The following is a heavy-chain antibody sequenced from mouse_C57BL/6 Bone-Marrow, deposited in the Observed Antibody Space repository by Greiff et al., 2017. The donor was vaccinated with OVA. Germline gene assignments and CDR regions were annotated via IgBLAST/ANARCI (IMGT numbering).Heavy chain of an antibody. CDR3: ASGGYYDAMDY. Sequence: EVQRVESGPGLVKPSQSLSLTCSVTGYSITSGYYWYWIRQLPGNKLEWVGYISYDGSNNYNPSLQNRISITRDTSNNQFFLKLNSVTPEDTATYYCASGGYYDAMDYWGQGTSVTVSS. J-gene: IGHJ4*01. V-gene: IGHV3-6*01. D-gene: IGHD2-2*01. CDR1: GYSITSGYY. CDR2: ISYDGSN.